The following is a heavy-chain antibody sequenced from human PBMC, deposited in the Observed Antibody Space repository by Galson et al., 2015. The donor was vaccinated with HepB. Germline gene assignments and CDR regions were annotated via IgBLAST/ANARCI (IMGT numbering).Heavy chain of an antibody. CDR1: GFTFSSYS. V-gene: IGHV3-21*01. J-gene: IGHJ3*02. Sequence: SLRLSCAASGFTFSSYSMNWVRQAPGKGLEWVSSISSSSSYIYYADSVKGRLTISRDNAKNSLYLQMNSLRAEDTAVYYCARIRIQLSNAFDIWGQGTMVTVSS. CDR2: ISSSSSYI. CDR3: ARIRIQLSNAFDI. D-gene: IGHD5-18*01.